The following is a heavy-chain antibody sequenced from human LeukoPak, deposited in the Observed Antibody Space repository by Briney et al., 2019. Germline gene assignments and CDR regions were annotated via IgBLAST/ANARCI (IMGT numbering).Heavy chain of an antibody. V-gene: IGHV3-21*01. CDR2: ISSSSSYI. D-gene: IGHD3-10*01. Sequence: VGSLRLSCAASVFTFNSYSMNGVGQAPGKGREWVSSISSSSSYIYYADSVKGRFTISRDNAKNSLYLQMNRLRAEDTAVYYCARGAMVRGAPLYYYYYGMDVWGKGTTVTVSS. CDR1: VFTFNSYS. CDR3: ARGAMVRGAPLYYYYYGMDV. J-gene: IGHJ6*04.